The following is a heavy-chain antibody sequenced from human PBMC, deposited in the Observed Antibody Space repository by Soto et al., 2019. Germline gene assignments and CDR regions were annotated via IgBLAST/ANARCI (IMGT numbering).Heavy chain of an antibody. CDR3: ARGQVVAAQH. Sequence: SETLSLTCAVSGGSISSYYLSWIRQPPGKGLEWVGYIYYSGSTKYNPSLTSRVTISVDTSKNQFSLKLSSVTAADTAVYYCARGQVVAAQHWGQGTLVTVSS. D-gene: IGHD2-15*01. CDR2: IYYSGST. CDR1: GGSISSYY. V-gene: IGHV4-59*12. J-gene: IGHJ4*02.